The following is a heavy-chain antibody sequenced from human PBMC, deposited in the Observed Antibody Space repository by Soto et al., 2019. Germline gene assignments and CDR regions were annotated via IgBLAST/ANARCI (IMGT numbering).Heavy chain of an antibody. J-gene: IGHJ3*02. V-gene: IGHV3-7*01. CDR1: GFTFSSYW. CDR3: ARGGVIVVVPAARDAFDI. Sequence: GGSLRLSCAASGFTFSSYWMSWVRQAPGKGLEWVANIKQDGSEKYYVDSVKGRFTISRDNAKNSLYLQMNSLRAEDTAVYYCARGGVIVVVPAARDAFDIWGQGTMVTVSS. D-gene: IGHD2-2*01. CDR2: IKQDGSEK.